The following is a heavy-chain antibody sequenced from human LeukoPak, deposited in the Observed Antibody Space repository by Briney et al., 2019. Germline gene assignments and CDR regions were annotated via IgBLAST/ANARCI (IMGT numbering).Heavy chain of an antibody. Sequence: GGSLRLSCAASGFTFSSYGMHWVRQAPGKGLEWVAVIWYDGSNKYYADSVKGRFTISRDNSKNTLYLQMNSLRAEDTAVYYCAKFPPMTTVTNNDYWGQGTLVTVSS. CDR2: IWYDGSNK. V-gene: IGHV3-33*06. CDR3: AKFPPMTTVTNNDY. D-gene: IGHD4-17*01. CDR1: GFTFSSYG. J-gene: IGHJ4*02.